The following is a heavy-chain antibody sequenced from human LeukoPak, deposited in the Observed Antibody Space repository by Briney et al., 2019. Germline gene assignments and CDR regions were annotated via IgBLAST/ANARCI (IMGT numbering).Heavy chain of an antibody. J-gene: IGHJ4*02. V-gene: IGHV4-34*01. CDR2: INHSGST. CDR1: GGSFSGYY. Sequence: SETLSLTCAVYGGSFSGYYWSWIRQPPGKGLEWIGEINHSGSTNHNPSLKSRVTISVDTSKNQFSLKLRSVTAADTAVYYCARPSGDILTGYYGLWGRGTLVTVSS. D-gene: IGHD3-9*01. CDR3: ARPSGDILTGYYGL.